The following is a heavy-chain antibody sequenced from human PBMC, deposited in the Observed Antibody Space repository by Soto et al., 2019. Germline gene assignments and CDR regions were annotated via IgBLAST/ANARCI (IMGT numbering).Heavy chain of an antibody. D-gene: IGHD3-22*01. CDR1: GGTFSSYA. V-gene: IGHV1-69*06. Sequence: QVQLVQSGAEVKKPGSSVKVSCKASGGTFSSYAISWVRQAPGQGLEWMGGIIPIFGTANYAQKFQGRVTSTADKSTSTAYMELSSLRSEDTAVYYCARDQDSSGYPYNWFDPWGQGTLVTVSS. J-gene: IGHJ5*02. CDR3: ARDQDSSGYPYNWFDP. CDR2: IIPIFGTA.